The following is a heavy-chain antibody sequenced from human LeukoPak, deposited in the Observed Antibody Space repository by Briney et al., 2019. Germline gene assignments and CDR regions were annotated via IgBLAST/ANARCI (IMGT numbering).Heavy chain of an antibody. V-gene: IGHV4-30-4*01. CDR3: ARGWFGELLTSNFDY. J-gene: IGHJ4*02. D-gene: IGHD3-10*01. Sequence: PSETLSLTCTVSGGSISSGDYYWSWIRQPPGKGLEWIGYIYYSGNIYYNPSLKSRVTISIDTSKNQFSLKLSSVTAADTAVYYCARGWFGELLTSNFDYWGQGTLVTVSS. CDR2: IYYSGNI. CDR1: GGSISSGDYY.